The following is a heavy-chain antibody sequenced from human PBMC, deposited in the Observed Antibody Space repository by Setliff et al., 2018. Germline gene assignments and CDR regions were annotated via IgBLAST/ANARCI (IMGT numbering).Heavy chain of an antibody. Sequence: PSETLSLTCTVSGGSISSYYWSWIRQPPGKGLEWIGYIYAXXXXXXXXXXXXXXXXXVDTSKNQFSLKVSSVTAADTAVYYCARAPPNRYSGSYEYFYMGVWGKGTTVTVSS. J-gene: IGHJ6*03. CDR1: GGSISSYY. CDR2: IYAXXXX. CDR3: ARAPPNRYSGSYEYFYMGV. D-gene: IGHD1-26*01. V-gene: IGHV4-4*08.